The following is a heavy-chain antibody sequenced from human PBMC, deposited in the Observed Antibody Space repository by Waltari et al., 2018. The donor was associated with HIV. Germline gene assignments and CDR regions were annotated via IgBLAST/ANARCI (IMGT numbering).Heavy chain of an antibody. CDR2: INHSGSS. D-gene: IGHD3-10*01. CDR3: ARAPYYYGSGSQSFDY. CDR1: GGSVSAYY. Sequence: QVQLQQWGAGLLKPSETLSLPCAVYGGSVSAYYWSWTRQPPGKGLEWIGEINHSGSSNYNPSLKSRVTISVDTSKNQFSLNLTSVTAADTAVYYCARAPYYYGSGSQSFDYWGQGALVTVSS. V-gene: IGHV4-34*02. J-gene: IGHJ4*02.